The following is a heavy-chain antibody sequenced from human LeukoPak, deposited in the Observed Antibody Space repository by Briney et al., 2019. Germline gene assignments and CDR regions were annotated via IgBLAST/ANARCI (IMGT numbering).Heavy chain of an antibody. Sequence: ASVKVSYKASGYSFTSYYMHWVRQAPGQGLEWMGIINPSGGSTSYAQKFQGRVTMTRDTSTSTVYMELSSLRSEDTAVYYCATAYNYGRDAFDIWGQGTMVTVSS. CDR3: ATAYNYGRDAFDI. J-gene: IGHJ3*02. CDR1: GYSFTSYY. V-gene: IGHV1-46*01. D-gene: IGHD5-18*01. CDR2: INPSGGST.